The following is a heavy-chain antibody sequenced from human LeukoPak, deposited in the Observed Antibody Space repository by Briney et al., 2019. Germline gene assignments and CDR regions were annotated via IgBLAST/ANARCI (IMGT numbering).Heavy chain of an antibody. J-gene: IGHJ4*02. CDR2: ISYDGSNK. CDR3: AREDVDEDIVVVVAATRFPVPPSFGY. V-gene: IGHV3-30*04. D-gene: IGHD2-15*01. CDR1: GFTFSSYA. Sequence: PGGSLRLSCAASGFTFSSYAMHWVRQAPGKGLEWVEVISYDGSNKYYADSVKGRFTISRDNSKNTLYLQMNSLRAEGTAVYYCAREDVDEDIVVVVAATRFPVPPSFGYWGQGTLVTVSS.